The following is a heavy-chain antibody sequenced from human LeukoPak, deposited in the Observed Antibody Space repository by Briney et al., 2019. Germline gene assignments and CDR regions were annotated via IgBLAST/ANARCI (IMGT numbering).Heavy chain of an antibody. CDR1: GGSVSSGGDY. V-gene: IGHV4-30-2*01. CDR2: IFHSGST. Sequence: SQTLSLTCIVSGGSVSSGGDYWSWIRQPPGKGLEWIGYIFHSGSTYYNPSLRSRVSKSVDGSKNEFSLKLSSVTAADTAVYYCVRAPHPDAFDIWGQGTMVTVSS. J-gene: IGHJ3*02. CDR3: VRAPHPDAFDI.